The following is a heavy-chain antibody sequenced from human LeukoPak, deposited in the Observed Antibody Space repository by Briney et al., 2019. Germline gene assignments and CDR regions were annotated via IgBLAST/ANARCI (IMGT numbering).Heavy chain of an antibody. D-gene: IGHD3-10*01. Sequence: GGSLRLSCAASGFTFDDYGMSWVRQAPGKGLEWVSGINWNGGSTGYADSVKGRFTISRDNSKNTLYLQMNSLRAEDTAMYYCAKSRGVVKDAFDIWGQGTMVTVSS. V-gene: IGHV3-20*04. CDR2: INWNGGST. CDR3: AKSRGVVKDAFDI. J-gene: IGHJ3*02. CDR1: GFTFDDYG.